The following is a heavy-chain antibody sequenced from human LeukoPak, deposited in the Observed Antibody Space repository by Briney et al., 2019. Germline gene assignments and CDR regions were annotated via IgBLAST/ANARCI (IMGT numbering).Heavy chain of an antibody. Sequence: GGSLRLSCAASGFTFSSYAMSWVRQAPGKGLEWVSAISGSGGSTYYADSVKGRFTISRDNAKNSLYLQMNSLRAEDTAVYYCARASNDYFDYWGQGTLVTVSS. CDR2: ISGSGGST. V-gene: IGHV3-23*01. CDR3: ARASNDYFDY. D-gene: IGHD4/OR15-4a*01. CDR1: GFTFSSYA. J-gene: IGHJ4*02.